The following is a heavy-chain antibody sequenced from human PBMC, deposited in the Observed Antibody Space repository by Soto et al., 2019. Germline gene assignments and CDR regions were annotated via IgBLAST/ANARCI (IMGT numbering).Heavy chain of an antibody. CDR3: ARDARQQLRAFDI. J-gene: IGHJ3*02. Sequence: PSETLSPTCTVSGGSISSYYWSWIRQPAGKGLEWIGRIYTSGSTNYNPSLKRRVTLSVDTSKNQFSLKLSSVTAADTAVYYCARDARQQLRAFDIWGQGTMVTFSS. CDR2: IYTSGST. D-gene: IGHD6-13*01. V-gene: IGHV4-4*07. CDR1: GGSISSYY.